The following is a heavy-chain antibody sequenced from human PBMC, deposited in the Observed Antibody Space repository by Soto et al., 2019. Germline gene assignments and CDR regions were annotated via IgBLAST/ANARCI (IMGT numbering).Heavy chain of an antibody. CDR3: ARVDQSPYWYFDL. J-gene: IGHJ2*01. Sequence: QVQLVESGGGVVQPGRSLRLSCAASGLTFSSYAMHWVRQAPGKGLEWVAVISYDGSNKYYADSVKGRFTISRDNSKNTLYLQMNSLRAEDTAVYYCARVDQSPYWYFDLWGRGTLVTVSS. CDR1: GLTFSSYA. V-gene: IGHV3-30-3*01. CDR2: ISYDGSNK. D-gene: IGHD3-9*01.